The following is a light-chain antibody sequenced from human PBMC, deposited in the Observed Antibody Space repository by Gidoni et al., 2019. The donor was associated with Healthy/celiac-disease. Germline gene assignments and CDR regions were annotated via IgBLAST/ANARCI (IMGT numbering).Light chain of an antibody. J-gene: IGKJ1*01. CDR1: QSVSSN. CDR2: GAS. CDR3: QQYNNWPRT. V-gene: IGKV3-15*01. Sequence: EIVITQSPATLSVSPGERATLSCRASQSVSSNLAWYQQKPGQAPRLLIYGASTRATGFPAKFSGSGSGTEFTLTISSLQSEDFAVYHCQQYNNWPRTFXXXTKVEIK.